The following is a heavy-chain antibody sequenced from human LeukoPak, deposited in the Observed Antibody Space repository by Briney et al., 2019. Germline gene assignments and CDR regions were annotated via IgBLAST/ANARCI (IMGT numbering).Heavy chain of an antibody. V-gene: IGHV3-15*01. CDR2: IKSKTDGGTP. D-gene: IGHD1-26*01. CDR3: ATDPGEWEPI. J-gene: IGHJ3*02. CDR1: GLTFTNAW. Sequence: GGSLRLSCATSGLTFTNAWMSWFRQAPGKGLEWVGRIKSKTDGGTPDYAAPVQGRFTISRDDSKNTLYLQMNSLKIEDTAVYYCATDPGEWEPIWGQGTMVTVSS.